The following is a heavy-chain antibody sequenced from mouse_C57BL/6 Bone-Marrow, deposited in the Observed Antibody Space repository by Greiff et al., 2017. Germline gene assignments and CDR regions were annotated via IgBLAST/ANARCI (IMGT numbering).Heavy chain of an antibody. J-gene: IGHJ1*03. V-gene: IGHV3-8*01. D-gene: IGHD1-1*01. Sequence: EVNVVESGPGLAKPSQTLSLTCSVTGYSITSDYWNWIRKFPGNKLEYMGYISYSGSTYYNPSLKSRISITRDTSKNQYYLQLNSVTTEDTATYYCARSYYGSSRGYFDVWGTGTTVTVSS. CDR1: GYSITSDY. CDR3: ARSYYGSSRGYFDV. CDR2: ISYSGST.